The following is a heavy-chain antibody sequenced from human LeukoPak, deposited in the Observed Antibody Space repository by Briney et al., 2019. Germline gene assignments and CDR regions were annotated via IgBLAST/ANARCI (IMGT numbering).Heavy chain of an antibody. CDR1: GYTFTSNG. J-gene: IGHJ4*02. V-gene: IGHV1-18*01. CDR3: ARDGGTAGYSSGSDY. D-gene: IGHD5-18*01. CDR2: ISCYNGDT. Sequence: ASVKVSCKASGYTFTSNGITWVRQAPGQGLEWVGWISCYNGDTKYAQKFQGRVTVTTDTSTITAYMELRSLRSDDTAVYYCARDGGTAGYSSGSDYWGQGTLVTVSS.